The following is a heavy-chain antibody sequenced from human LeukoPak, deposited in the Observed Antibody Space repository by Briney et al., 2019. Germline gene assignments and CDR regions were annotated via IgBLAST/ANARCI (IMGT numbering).Heavy chain of an antibody. J-gene: IGHJ4*02. CDR2: VGIYSRTK. CDR1: GFTFSGYY. CDR3: ARSGYFRFDY. D-gene: IGHD2/OR15-2a*01. V-gene: IGHV3-48*02. Sequence: GGSLRLSCATSGFTFSGYYMNWVRQAPGKGLEWVSNVGIYSRTKSYADSVKGRFTISRDDAKNSLYLQMNSLRDEDTAVYYCARSGYFRFDYWGQGALVTVSS.